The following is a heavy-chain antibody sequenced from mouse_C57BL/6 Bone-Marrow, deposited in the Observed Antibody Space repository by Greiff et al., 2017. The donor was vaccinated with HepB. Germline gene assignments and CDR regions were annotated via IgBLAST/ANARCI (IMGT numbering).Heavy chain of an antibody. V-gene: IGHV1-74*01. CDR3: AMSRNYEAY. CDR1: GYTFTSYW. CDR2: IHPSDSDT. Sequence: QVQLQQPGAELVKPGDSVKVSCKASGYTFTSYWLHWVKQRPGQGLEWIGRIHPSDSDTNYNQKFKGKVTLTVDKSSSTSYMQLSSLTSEDTAVYYFAMSRNYEAYWGQGTLVTVSA. D-gene: IGHD2-5*01. J-gene: IGHJ3*01.